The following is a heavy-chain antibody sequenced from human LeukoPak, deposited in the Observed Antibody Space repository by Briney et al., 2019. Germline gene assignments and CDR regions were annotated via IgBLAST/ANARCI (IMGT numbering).Heavy chain of an antibody. CDR2: MDTTAGNR. CDR1: GSTFTIYS. J-gene: IGHJ4*02. Sequence: SVNVPCNASGSTFTIYSMNCVRRAPQHRVGWRGGMDTTAGNRTYAKTFSGLFVFSLDTSVSTAFLQISSLKADDTAVYYCARGPGVGFCSSTSCYRFDYWGQGTLVTVSS. CDR3: ARGPGVGFCSSTSCYRFDY. V-gene: IGHV7-4-1*02. D-gene: IGHD2-2*01.